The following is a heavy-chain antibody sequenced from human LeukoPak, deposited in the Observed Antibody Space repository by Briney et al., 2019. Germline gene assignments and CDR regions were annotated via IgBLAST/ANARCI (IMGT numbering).Heavy chain of an antibody. D-gene: IGHD5-24*01. CDR1: GFTFSSYA. CDR2: LTDSGGTT. V-gene: IGHV3-23*01. Sequence: GGSLRLSCAASGFTFSSYAMGWVRQAPGKRPEWVSSLTDSGGTTYYVDSVKGRFTISRDNSKNTLYLHMNGLRAEDTAMYYCAKKRDAFDIWGQGTVVAVSS. CDR3: AKKRDAFDI. J-gene: IGHJ3*02.